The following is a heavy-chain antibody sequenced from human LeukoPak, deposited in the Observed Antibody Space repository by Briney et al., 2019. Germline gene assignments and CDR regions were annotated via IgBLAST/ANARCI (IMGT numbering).Heavy chain of an antibody. Sequence: SETLSLTCTVSGGSISSYYWSWIRQPPGKGLEWIGYIYYSGSTNYNPSLKSRVTITVDTSKNQFSLKLSSVTAADTAVYYCARVSGYDWESFYDYWGQGTLVTVSS. CDR2: IYYSGST. V-gene: IGHV4-59*01. CDR3: ARVSGYDWESFYDY. D-gene: IGHD5-12*01. CDR1: GGSISSYY. J-gene: IGHJ4*02.